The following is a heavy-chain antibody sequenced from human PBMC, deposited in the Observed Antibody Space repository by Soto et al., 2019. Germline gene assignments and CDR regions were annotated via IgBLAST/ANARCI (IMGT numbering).Heavy chain of an antibody. V-gene: IGHV5-51*01. Sequence: GESLKISCKGSGYSFTSYWIGWVRQMPGKGLEWMGSIDPGDSDTSYSPSFQGQVTISADKSISTAYLQWSGLKASDTAMYYCARMTTSLAFDIWGQGTMVTVSS. CDR2: IDPGDSDT. J-gene: IGHJ3*02. CDR1: GYSFTSYW. D-gene: IGHD4-17*01. CDR3: ARMTTSLAFDI.